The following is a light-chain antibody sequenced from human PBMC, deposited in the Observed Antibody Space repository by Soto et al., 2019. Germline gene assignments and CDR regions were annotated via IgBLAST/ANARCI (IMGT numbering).Light chain of an antibody. J-gene: IGKJ2*01. V-gene: IGKV1-39*01. CDR3: QQIHSTSSYT. CDR2: AAS. Sequence: DIQMTQSPSSLSASVGDRVTITCRASQNIRNYLNWYQQRPGKTPNLLVYAASNLRGGVPSRFRGSGSGTVFTLTISTLQPEDFATYYCQQIHSTSSYTFGQGTRVDI. CDR1: QNIRNY.